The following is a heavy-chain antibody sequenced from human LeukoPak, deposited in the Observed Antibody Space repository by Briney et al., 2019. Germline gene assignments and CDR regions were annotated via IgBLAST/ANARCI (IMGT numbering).Heavy chain of an antibody. J-gene: IGHJ4*02. Sequence: SETLSLTCTVSGGSISSGGYYWSWLRQPPGKGLEWIGYIYHSGSTYYNPSLRSRVTISVDRSKNQFSLKLSSVIAADTAVYYCARGPRRGIAAAGYYFDYWGQGTLVTVSS. CDR1: GGSISSGGYY. CDR2: IYHSGST. D-gene: IGHD6-13*01. V-gene: IGHV4-30-2*01. CDR3: ARGPRRGIAAAGYYFDY.